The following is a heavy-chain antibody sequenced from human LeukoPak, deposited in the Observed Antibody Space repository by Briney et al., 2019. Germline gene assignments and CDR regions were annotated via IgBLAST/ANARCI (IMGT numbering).Heavy chain of an antibody. CDR2: IKQDGSET. J-gene: IGHJ4*02. CDR1: GFIFSNYW. CDR3: AGGTGWLIDH. D-gene: IGHD6-19*01. Sequence: GGSLRLSCVTSGFIFSNYWMNWVRQAPGKGLEWVANIKQDGSETYYVDAVKGRFTISRDNARNSLSLQMNSLRYEDTAVYFCAGGTGWLIDHWGQGTLVAVSS. V-gene: IGHV3-7*04.